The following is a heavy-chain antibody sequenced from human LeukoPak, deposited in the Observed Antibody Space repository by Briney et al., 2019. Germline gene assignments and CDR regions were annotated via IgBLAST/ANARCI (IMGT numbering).Heavy chain of an antibody. CDR1: GFPFSSYW. D-gene: IGHD5-24*01. V-gene: IGHV3-7*04. J-gene: IGHJ4*02. CDR2: IKQDGSKK. Sequence: GGSLRLSCVASGFPFSSYWMTWVRQAPGKGLEWVANIKQDGSKKSYVDSVKGRFTISRDNAKNSLYLQMNSLRAEDTAIYYSTRVGYIDEGIDYWGQGTLVTVSS. CDR3: TRVGYIDEGIDY.